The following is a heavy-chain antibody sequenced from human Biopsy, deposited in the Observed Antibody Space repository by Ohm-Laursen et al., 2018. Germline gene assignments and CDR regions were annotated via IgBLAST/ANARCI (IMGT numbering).Heavy chain of an antibody. CDR2: LTWNSGTI. CDR3: VRSLRNYDFLDS. J-gene: IGHJ4*02. Sequence: RSLRLSCAASGLNFDDYAMHWIRQGPGKGLEWVAGLTWNSGTIAYAGSVRGRFTISRDNAKNSLYLQMNNLTSEDTALYYCVRSLRNYDFLDSWGQGTLVSVSS. V-gene: IGHV3-9*01. D-gene: IGHD3-16*01. CDR1: GLNFDDYA.